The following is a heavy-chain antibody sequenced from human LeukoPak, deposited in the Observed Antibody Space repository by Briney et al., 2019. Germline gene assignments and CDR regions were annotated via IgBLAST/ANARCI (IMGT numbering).Heavy chain of an antibody. CDR1: GFTFSSYA. Sequence: GGSLRLSCAASGFTFSSYAMSWVRQAPGKGLEWVSAISGSGGSTYYADSVKGRFAISRDNSKNTLYLQMNSLRAEDTAVYYCANHESSGYFDYWGQGTLVTVSS. CDR3: ANHESSGYFDY. J-gene: IGHJ4*02. V-gene: IGHV3-23*01. CDR2: ISGSGGST.